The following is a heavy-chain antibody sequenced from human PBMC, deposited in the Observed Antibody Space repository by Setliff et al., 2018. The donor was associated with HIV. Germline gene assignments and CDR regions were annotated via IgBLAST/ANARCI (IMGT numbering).Heavy chain of an antibody. Sequence: ASVKVSCKASRYTFTGYFIHWVRQAPGQGLEWMGRINPNTGDTNYAQKFQDRVTMTRDTSINTAYMELSRLRSDDTAVYYCAREYDVLTGYYISAFDIWGQGTMVTVSS. J-gene: IGHJ3*02. D-gene: IGHD3-9*01. CDR1: RYTFTGYF. V-gene: IGHV1-2*06. CDR2: INPNTGDT. CDR3: AREYDVLTGYYISAFDI.